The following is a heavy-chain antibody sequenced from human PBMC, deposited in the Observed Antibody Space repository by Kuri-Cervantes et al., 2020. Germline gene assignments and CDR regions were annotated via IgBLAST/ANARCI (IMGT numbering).Heavy chain of an antibody. V-gene: IGHV3-9*01. CDR2: ISWNSNKI. J-gene: IGHJ4*02. CDR1: GFTFDDYA. D-gene: IGHD3-10*01. Sequence: SLKISCVASGFTFDDYAMHWVRQVPGKGLEWVSGISWNSNKIGYADSVKGRFTISRDNAKNSLYLQMNSLRAEDTAVYYCARGGRGEDYFDYWGQGTLVTVSS. CDR3: ARGGRGEDYFDY.